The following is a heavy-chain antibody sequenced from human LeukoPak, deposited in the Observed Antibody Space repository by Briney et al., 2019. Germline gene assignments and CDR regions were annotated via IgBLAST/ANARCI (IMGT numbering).Heavy chain of an antibody. CDR1: RFTFSNYE. CDR2: ISSSGNTI. CDR3: ARDDSYGLDY. Sequence: GGSLRLSCAASRFTFSNYEMHWVPQAPGKGLEWLSYISSSGNTIYYADSVKGRFTISRDNAKNSLYLQMNSLRAEDTAVYYCARDDSYGLDYWGQGTLVTVSS. J-gene: IGHJ4*02. V-gene: IGHV3-48*03. D-gene: IGHD5-18*01.